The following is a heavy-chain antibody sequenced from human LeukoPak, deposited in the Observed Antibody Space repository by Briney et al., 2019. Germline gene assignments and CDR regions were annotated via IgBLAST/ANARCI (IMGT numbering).Heavy chain of an antibody. V-gene: IGHV4-38-2*02. CDR1: GYSISSGYY. D-gene: IGHD4-23*01. J-gene: IGHJ4*02. CDR2: IYHSGST. Sequence: PSETLSLTCTVSGYSISSGYYWGWIRQPPGKGLEWIGSIYHSGSTYYNPSLKSRLTISADTSKNQCSLRLSSVTAADTAVYYCVRVDNGGNYFDYWGQGTLVTVSS. CDR3: VRVDNGGNYFDY.